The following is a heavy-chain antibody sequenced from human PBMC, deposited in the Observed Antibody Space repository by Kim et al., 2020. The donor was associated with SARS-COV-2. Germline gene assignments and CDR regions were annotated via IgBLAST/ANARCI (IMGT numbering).Heavy chain of an antibody. Sequence: ASVKVSCKASGYTFTSYAMNWVRQAPGQGLEWMGWINTNTGNPTYAQGFTGRFVFSLDTSVSTAYLQISSLKAEDTAVYYCARGDCSSTSCYNYWYFDLWGRSTLVTVSS. CDR1: GYTFTSYA. CDR2: INTNTGNP. CDR3: ARGDCSSTSCYNYWYFDL. J-gene: IGHJ2*01. D-gene: IGHD2-2*02. V-gene: IGHV7-4-1*02.